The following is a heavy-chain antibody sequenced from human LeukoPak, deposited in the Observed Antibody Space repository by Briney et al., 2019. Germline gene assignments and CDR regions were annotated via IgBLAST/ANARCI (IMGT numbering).Heavy chain of an antibody. CDR3: ARDGDSSGYRNWFDP. V-gene: IGHV3-30-3*01. J-gene: IGHJ5*02. CDR2: ISYDGSKK. CDR1: GFTFSSYA. D-gene: IGHD3-22*01. Sequence: GRSLRLSCAVSGFTFSSYAMHWVRQAPGKGLEWVAVISYDGSKKYHADSMKGRFTISRDNSKNTLYLQMNSLRAEDTAVYYCARDGDSSGYRNWFDPWGQGTLVTVSS.